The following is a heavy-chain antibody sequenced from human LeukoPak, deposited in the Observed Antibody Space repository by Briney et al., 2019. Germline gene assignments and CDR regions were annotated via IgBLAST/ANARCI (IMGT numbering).Heavy chain of an antibody. J-gene: IGHJ5*02. V-gene: IGHV4-59*01. Sequence: ASETLSLTCTVSGGSISSYYWSWIRQPPGKGLEWIGYIYYSGSTNYNPSLKSRVTISVDTSKNQFSLKLSSVTAADTAVYYCASLPRGAHWFDPWGQGTLVTVSS. CDR2: IYYSGST. D-gene: IGHD3-16*01. CDR3: ASLPRGAHWFDP. CDR1: GGSISSYY.